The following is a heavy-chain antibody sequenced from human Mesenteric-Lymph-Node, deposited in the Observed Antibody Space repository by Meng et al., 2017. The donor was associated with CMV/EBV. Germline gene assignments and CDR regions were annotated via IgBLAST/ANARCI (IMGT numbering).Heavy chain of an antibody. CDR2: ISSDGRSK. CDR3: ATYSRAPAATRAYFDH. CDR1: GFPLAVYS. D-gene: IGHD2-2*01. V-gene: IGHV3-30*04. J-gene: IGHJ4*02. Sequence: GESLKISCAASGFPLAVYSMHWVRQAPGRGLEWVAVISSDGRSKFYADSVKGRFTISRDNSRKTVYLQMNSLRADDSATYYCATYSRAPAATRAYFDHWGLGTLVTVSS.